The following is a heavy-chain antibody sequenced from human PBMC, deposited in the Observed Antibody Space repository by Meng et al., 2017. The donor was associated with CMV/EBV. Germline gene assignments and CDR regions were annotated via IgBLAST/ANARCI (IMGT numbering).Heavy chain of an antibody. D-gene: IGHD2-2*03. Sequence: GESLKISCAASGFTFSSYSMNWVRQAPGKGLEWVSSISSSSSYIYYADSVKGRFTISRDNAKNSLYLQMNSLRDEDTALYYCAKDIRGYWYSLEYWGQGTLVTVSS. CDR3: AKDIRGYWYSLEY. V-gene: IGHV3-21*04. CDR1: GFTFSSYS. J-gene: IGHJ4*02. CDR2: ISSSSSYI.